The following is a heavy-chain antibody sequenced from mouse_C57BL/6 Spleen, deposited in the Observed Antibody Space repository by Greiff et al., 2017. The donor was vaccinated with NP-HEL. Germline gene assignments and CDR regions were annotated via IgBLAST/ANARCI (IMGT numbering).Heavy chain of an antibody. J-gene: IGHJ2*01. CDR1: GYTFTSYW. V-gene: IGHV1-52*01. Sequence: QVQLQQPGAELVRPGSSVKLSCKASGYTFTSYWMHWVKQRPIQGLEWIGNIDPSDSETHYNQKFKDKATLTVDKSSSTVYMELSRLTSEDSAVYFCARHEEGLGFDYWGQGTTLTVSS. CDR3: ARHEEGLGFDY. D-gene: IGHD4-1*01. CDR2: IDPSDSET.